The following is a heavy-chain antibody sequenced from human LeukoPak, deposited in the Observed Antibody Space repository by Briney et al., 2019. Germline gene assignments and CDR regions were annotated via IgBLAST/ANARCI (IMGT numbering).Heavy chain of an antibody. CDR1: GFTFSTFW. CDR2: IKHDGSEK. D-gene: IGHD5-24*01. V-gene: IGHV3-7*03. Sequence: PGGSLRLSCAASGFTFSTFWMSWVRQAPGKGLEWVANIKHDGSEKYYVDSVKGRFTISRDNSKNSLYLQMNSLRTEDTALYYCAKEGMATILDYWGQGTLVTVSS. J-gene: IGHJ4*02. CDR3: AKEGMATILDY.